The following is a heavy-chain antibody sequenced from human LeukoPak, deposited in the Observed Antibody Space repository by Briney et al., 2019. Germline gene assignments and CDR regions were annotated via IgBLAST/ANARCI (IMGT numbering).Heavy chain of an antibody. J-gene: IGHJ6*03. V-gene: IGHV1-69*05. CDR2: IIPIFGTA. D-gene: IGHD2-2*01. Sequence: SVKVSCKASGGTFSSYAISWVRQAPGQGLEWMGGIIPIFGTANYAQKFQGRVTITTDESTSTAYMELSSLRSEDTAVHYCARDQGGGIPAAVDYYYYMDVWGKGTTVTVSS. CDR3: ARDQGGGIPAAVDYYYYMDV. CDR1: GGTFSSYA.